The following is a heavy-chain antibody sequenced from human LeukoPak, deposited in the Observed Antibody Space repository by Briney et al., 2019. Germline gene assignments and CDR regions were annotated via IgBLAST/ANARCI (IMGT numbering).Heavy chain of an antibody. V-gene: IGHV3-9*01. Sequence: GGSLRLSCAVSGFTCSSYVMSWVRQAPGKGLEWVSGISWNSGSIGYADSVKGRFTISRDNAKNSLYLQMNSLRAEDTALYYCAREQQSPNYFDYWGQGTLVTVSS. CDR3: AREQQSPNYFDY. CDR2: ISWNSGSI. J-gene: IGHJ4*02. CDR1: GFTCSSYV. D-gene: IGHD6-13*01.